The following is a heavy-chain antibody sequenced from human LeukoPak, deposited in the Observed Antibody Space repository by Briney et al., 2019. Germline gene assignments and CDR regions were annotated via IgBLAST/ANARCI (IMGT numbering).Heavy chain of an antibody. Sequence: GASVKVSCKASGYTFTSYDINWVRQATGQGLEWMGWMNPNSGNTGYAQKFQGRVTMTRNTSISTAYMELSSLRSEDTAVYYCARGDTMIGDLDYWGQGTLVTVSS. D-gene: IGHD3-22*01. J-gene: IGHJ4*02. CDR3: ARGDTMIGDLDY. CDR1: GYTFTSYD. V-gene: IGHV1-8*01. CDR2: MNPNSGNT.